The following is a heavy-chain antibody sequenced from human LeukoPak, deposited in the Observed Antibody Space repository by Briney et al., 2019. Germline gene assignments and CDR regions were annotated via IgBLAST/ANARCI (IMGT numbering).Heavy chain of an antibody. V-gene: IGHV3-53*01. CDR2: IYSGGST. CDR3: AGVSSEYDFWSGYINWFDP. CDR1: GFTVSSNY. Sequence: PGGSLRLSCAASGFTVSSNYMSWVRQAPGKGLEWVSVIYSGGSTYYADSVKGRFTISRDNSKNTLYLQMNSLRAEDTAVYYCAGVSSEYDFWSGYINWFDPWGQGTLVTVSS. D-gene: IGHD3-3*01. J-gene: IGHJ5*02.